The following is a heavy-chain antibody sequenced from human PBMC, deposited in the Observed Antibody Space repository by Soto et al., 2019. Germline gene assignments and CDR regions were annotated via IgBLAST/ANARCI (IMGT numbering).Heavy chain of an antibody. J-gene: IGHJ4*02. CDR1: GFTFSSYA. CDR3: VNVASRPFDY. D-gene: IGHD6-6*01. Sequence: QVQLVESGGGVVQPGRSLRLSCSASGFTFSSYAVHWVRQAPGKGLEWVATISYDGSKKYYADSVKGRFTISRDNSKNTLSLQMDSLRAEDTAVYYCVNVASRPFDYWGQGTLVTVSS. V-gene: IGHV3-30*04. CDR2: ISYDGSKK.